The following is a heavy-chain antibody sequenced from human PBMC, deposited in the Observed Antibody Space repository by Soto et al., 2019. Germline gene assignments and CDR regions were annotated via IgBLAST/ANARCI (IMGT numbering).Heavy chain of an antibody. D-gene: IGHD3-3*01. V-gene: IGHV4-59*01. Sequence: SETLSLTCTVSGGSISSYYWSWIRQPPGKGLEWIGYIYYSGSTNYNPSLKSRVTISVDTSKNQFSLKLSSVTAADTAVYYCARYYDFWSGYYFDYWGQGTLVTVSS. CDR1: GGSISSYY. CDR2: IYYSGST. CDR3: ARYYDFWSGYYFDY. J-gene: IGHJ4*02.